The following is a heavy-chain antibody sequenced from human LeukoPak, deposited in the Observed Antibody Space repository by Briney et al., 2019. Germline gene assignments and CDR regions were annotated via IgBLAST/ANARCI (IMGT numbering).Heavy chain of an antibody. CDR1: GYTFTNYG. V-gene: IGHV1-18*01. J-gene: IGHJ4*02. CDR3: ARAPDDYDFWSGPFDY. CDR2: ISAYSGNT. Sequence: ASVKVSCKASGYTFTNYGISWVRQATGQGLEWMGWISAYSGNTNYAQNLQGRVTMTTDTSTSTAYMELRSLRSDDTAVYYCARAPDDYDFWSGPFDYWGRGTLVTVSS. D-gene: IGHD3-3*01.